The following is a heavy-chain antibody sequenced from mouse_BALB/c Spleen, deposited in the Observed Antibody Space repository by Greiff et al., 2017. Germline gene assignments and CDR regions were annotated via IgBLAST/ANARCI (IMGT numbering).Heavy chain of an antibody. J-gene: IGHJ4*01. V-gene: IGHV5-6*02. CDR1: GFTFSSYG. Sequence: EVKLVESGGDLVKPGGSLKLSCAASGFTFSSYGMSWVRQTPDKRLEWVATISSGGSYTYYPDSVKGRFTISRDNAKNTLYLQMSSLKSEDTAMYYCARRDSSGPYYAMDYWGQGTSVTVSS. CDR3: ARRDSSGPYYAMDY. D-gene: IGHD3-2*01. CDR2: ISSGGSYT.